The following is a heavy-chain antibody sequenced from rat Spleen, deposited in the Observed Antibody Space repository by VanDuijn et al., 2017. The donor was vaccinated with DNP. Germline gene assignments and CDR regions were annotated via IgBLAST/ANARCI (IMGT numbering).Heavy chain of an antibody. Sequence: EVQLVESGGGLVQIGRSMKLSCSASGFTFSDYYMAWVRQAPSKGLEWVAYISYDGRSAYNGDSVKGRFTISRDNAKSTLYLQMNSLRSEDMATYYCSRHILPLRVWDYWGQGVTVTVSS. J-gene: IGHJ2*01. CDR3: SRHILPLRVWDY. CDR2: ISYDGRSA. V-gene: IGHV5-22*01. D-gene: IGHD1-4*01. CDR1: GFTFSDYY.